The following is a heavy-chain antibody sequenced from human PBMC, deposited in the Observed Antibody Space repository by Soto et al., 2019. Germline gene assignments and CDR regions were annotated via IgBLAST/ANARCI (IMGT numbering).Heavy chain of an antibody. V-gene: IGHV1-18*01. D-gene: IGHD2-2*01. J-gene: IGHJ5*02. CDR2: ISAYKGNT. CDR1: GYTFTSYG. CDR3: ARFSTVVVPAAMGGGWFDP. Sequence: GASVKVSCKASGYTFTSYGISWVRQAPGQGLEWMGWISAYKGNTNYAQKLQGRVTMTTDTSTSTAYMELRSLRSDDTAVYYCARFSTVVVPAAMGGGWFDPWGQGTLVTVSS.